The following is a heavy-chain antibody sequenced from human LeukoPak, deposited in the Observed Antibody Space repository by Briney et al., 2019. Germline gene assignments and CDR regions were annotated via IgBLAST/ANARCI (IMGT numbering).Heavy chain of an antibody. CDR1: GYTFTSYG. J-gene: IGHJ4*02. D-gene: IGHD3-10*01. Sequence: ASVKVSCKASGYTFTSYGISWVRQAPGQGLEWMGWISAYNGNTNYAQKFQGRVTMTEDTSTDTAYMELSSLRSEDTAVYYCATAAGPSITMVRGVIGYFDYWGQGTLVTVSS. CDR3: ATAAGPSITMVRGVIGYFDY. CDR2: ISAYNGNT. V-gene: IGHV1-18*01.